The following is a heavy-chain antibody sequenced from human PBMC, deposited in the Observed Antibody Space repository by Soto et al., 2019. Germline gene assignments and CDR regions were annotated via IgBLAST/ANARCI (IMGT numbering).Heavy chain of an antibody. J-gene: IGHJ4*02. Sequence: PSETLSLTCTVSGGSISSYYWSWIRQPPGKGLERIGYIYYSGSTNYNPSLKSRVTISVDTSKDQFSLKLSSVTAADTAVYYCARELYGYFDYWGQGTLVTVSS. D-gene: IGHD3-16*02. CDR1: GGSISSYY. V-gene: IGHV4-59*01. CDR2: IYYSGST. CDR3: ARELYGYFDY.